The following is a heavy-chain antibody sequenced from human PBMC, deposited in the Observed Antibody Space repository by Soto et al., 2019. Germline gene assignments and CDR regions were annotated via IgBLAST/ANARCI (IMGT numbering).Heavy chain of an antibody. CDR3: ARDRVYYYDNSGYYNFDY. J-gene: IGHJ4*02. CDR1: GFTFSNYA. Sequence: QVQLVESGGGVVQPGRSLRVSCAASGFTFSNYAMHWVRQAPGKGLEWVAVVSYDGSKQFYADSVEGRFTISRDSSKSTLYLHRDNLRAEDTSVYYCARDRVYYYDNSGYYNFDYWGQGTLVTVSS. CDR2: VSYDGSKQ. V-gene: IGHV3-30-3*01. D-gene: IGHD3-22*01.